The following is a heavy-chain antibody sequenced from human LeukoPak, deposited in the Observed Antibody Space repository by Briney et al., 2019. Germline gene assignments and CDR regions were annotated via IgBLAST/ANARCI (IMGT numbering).Heavy chain of an antibody. CDR1: GFTFSSYS. J-gene: IGHJ5*02. CDR2: ISSTSTYI. Sequence: GGSLRLSCAASGFTFSSYSMNWVRQAPGKGLEWVSSISSTSTYIYYADSVKGRFTISRDNTKNSLYLQMNSLRAEDTAVYYCARTKRQQLVLGNWFDPWGQGTLVTVSS. CDR3: ARTKRQQLVLGNWFDP. V-gene: IGHV3-21*04. D-gene: IGHD6-13*01.